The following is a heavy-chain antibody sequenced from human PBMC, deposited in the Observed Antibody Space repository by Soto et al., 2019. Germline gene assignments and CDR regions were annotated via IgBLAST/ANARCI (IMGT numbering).Heavy chain of an antibody. V-gene: IGHV4-59*08. J-gene: IGHJ6*03. CDR1: GGSISSYY. CDR2: IYYSGST. Sequence: SETLSLTCTVSGGSISSYYWSLIRQPPGKGLEWIGYIYYSGSTNYNPSLKSRVTISVDTSKNQFSLKLSSVTAADTAVYYCARQARSGYYYYYYMDVWGKGTTVTVSS. D-gene: IGHD3-3*01. CDR3: ARQARSGYYYYYYMDV.